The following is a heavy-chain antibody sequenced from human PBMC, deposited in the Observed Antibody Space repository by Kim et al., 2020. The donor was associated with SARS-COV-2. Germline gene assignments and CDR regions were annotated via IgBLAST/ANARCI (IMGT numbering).Heavy chain of an antibody. D-gene: IGHD2-21*01. CDR1: GFTFSSYS. J-gene: IGHJ6*03. CDR2: ISSSSSYI. Sequence: GVSLRLSCAASGFTFSSYSMNWVRQAPGKGLEWVSSISSSSSYIYYADSVKGRFTISRDNAKNSLYLQMNSLRAEDTAVYYCAREFPHPRSYYYYYYMDVWGKGTTVTVSS. CDR3: AREFPHPRSYYYYYYMDV. V-gene: IGHV3-21*01.